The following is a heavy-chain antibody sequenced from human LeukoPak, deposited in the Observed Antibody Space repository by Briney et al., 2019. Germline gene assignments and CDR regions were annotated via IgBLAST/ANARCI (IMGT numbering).Heavy chain of an antibody. D-gene: IGHD3-10*01. CDR2: TYYRSKWNN. CDR1: GDSVSSNSAA. V-gene: IGHV6-1*01. Sequence: SQTLSLTCAISGDSVSSNSAAWSWIRQSPSRGLEWLGRTYYRSKWNNNYAISVKSRITINPDTSKNQFSLQLNSVTPEDTGVYHRARARGYFDHWGRGTLVTVSS. J-gene: IGHJ2*01. CDR3: ARARGYFDH.